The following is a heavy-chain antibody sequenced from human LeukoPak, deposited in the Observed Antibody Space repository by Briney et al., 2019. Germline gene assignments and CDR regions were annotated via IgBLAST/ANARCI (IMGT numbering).Heavy chain of an antibody. V-gene: IGHV3-23*01. J-gene: IGHJ4*02. D-gene: IGHD3-10*01. CDR2: ISNRGESK. CDR1: GFSFSDYA. Sequence: GGSVRLSCAASGFSFSDYALSWVRQVPGKGLEWVSAISNRGESKYYPDSLKGRFTISRDNSKNSLFLQLDSLRAEDTAVYYCAKEMGHSPHSSGTYWSDGGVGLDYWGQGTLSPSPQ. CDR3: AKEMGHSPHSSGTYWSDGGVGLDY.